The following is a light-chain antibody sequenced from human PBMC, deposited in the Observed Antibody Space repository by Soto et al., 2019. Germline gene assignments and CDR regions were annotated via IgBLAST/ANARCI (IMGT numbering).Light chain of an antibody. V-gene: IGKV3-15*01. J-gene: IGKJ5*01. Sequence: EIVITQSPATLSVYTGERATLSCRASQSVSSNLAWYQQKPGQAPRLLIYGASSRATGIPVRFSGSGSGTEFTLTISSLQSEDFAVYYCQQDNNWPLTFGQGTRLET. CDR2: GAS. CDR3: QQDNNWPLT. CDR1: QSVSSN.